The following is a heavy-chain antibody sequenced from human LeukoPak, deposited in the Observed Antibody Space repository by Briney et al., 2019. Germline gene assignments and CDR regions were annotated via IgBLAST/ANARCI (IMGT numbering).Heavy chain of an antibody. Sequence: SETLSLTCNVSVVSVNDYYWSWIRQSAGEGLEWIGRFSVSGSTRYNPSLTSRVTMSVDTSKNQLSLKLSSVTAADTAVYYCVRDAGYYGLDVWGQGTTVIVSS. CDR1: VVSVNDYY. CDR3: VRDAGYYGLDV. J-gene: IGHJ6*02. CDR2: FSVSGST. V-gene: IGHV4-4*07.